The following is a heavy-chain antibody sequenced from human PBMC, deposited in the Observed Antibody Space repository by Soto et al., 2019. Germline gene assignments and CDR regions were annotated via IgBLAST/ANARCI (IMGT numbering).Heavy chain of an antibody. J-gene: IGHJ4*02. CDR3: ARSIVVVTALDY. V-gene: IGHV1-3*05. CDR1: GYTFTSYA. Sequence: QVQLVQSGAEEKKPGASVKVSCKASGYTFTSYAMPWVRQAPGQRLEWMGWINAGNGNTKYSQKFPGRVTITRDTSASTAYMELSSLRSEDTAVYYCARSIVVVTALDYWGQGTLVTVSS. D-gene: IGHD2-21*02. CDR2: INAGNGNT.